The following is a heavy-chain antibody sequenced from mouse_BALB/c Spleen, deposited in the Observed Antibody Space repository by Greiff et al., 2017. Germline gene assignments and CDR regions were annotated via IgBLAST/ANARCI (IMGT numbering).Heavy chain of an antibody. Sequence: VKLVESGPGLVQPSQSLSITCTVSGFSLTSYGVHWVRQSPGKGLEWLGVIWSGGSTDYNAAFISRLSISKDNSKSHLFFKMNSLQANDTAIYCCARYGNPYAMDFWGQGTSVTVSS. J-gene: IGHJ4*01. CDR3: ARYGNPYAMDF. CDR1: GFSLTSYG. V-gene: IGHV2-2*02. CDR2: IWSGGST. D-gene: IGHD2-10*02.